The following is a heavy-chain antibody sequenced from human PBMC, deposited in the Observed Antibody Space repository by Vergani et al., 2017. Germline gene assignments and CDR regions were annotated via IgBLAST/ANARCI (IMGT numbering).Heavy chain of an antibody. V-gene: IGHV4-59*01. CDR2: TYYSGST. J-gene: IGHJ5*02. CDR3: ARSTTYYDFWSGRRSPNWFDP. D-gene: IGHD3-3*01. CDR1: GGSISSYY. Sequence: QVQLQESGPGLVKPSETLSLTCTVSGGSISSYYWSWIRQPPGTGLEWIGYTYYSGSTNYNPSLKSRVTKSVDTSKSQFSLKLSSVTAADTAVYYCARSTTYYDFWSGRRSPNWFDPWGQGTLVTVSS.